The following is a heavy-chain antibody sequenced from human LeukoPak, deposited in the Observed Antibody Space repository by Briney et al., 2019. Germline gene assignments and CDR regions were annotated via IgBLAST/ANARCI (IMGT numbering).Heavy chain of an antibody. V-gene: IGHV3-23*01. D-gene: IGHD3-10*01. CDR3: ARATAEFTSRCPDY. CDR2: VSGSSGRT. Sequence: GGSLRLSCAAPGFTFGDYAMFWVRQAPGKGLEWVSSVSGSSGRTYYADSVKGRFAISRGDSKNTLYLQMNSLRAEDSAVYYCARATAEFTSRCPDYWGQGTLVTVSS. CDR1: GFTFGDYA. J-gene: IGHJ4*02.